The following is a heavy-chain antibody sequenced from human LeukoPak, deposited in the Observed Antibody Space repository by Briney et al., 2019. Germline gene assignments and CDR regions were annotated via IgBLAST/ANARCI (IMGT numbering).Heavy chain of an antibody. V-gene: IGHV3-23*01. CDR2: IGGSGTYA. CDR3: AKDLTVTNKANFDY. Sequence: GGSLRLSCVASGFTFATYAMTWVRLTSGKGLEWVASIGGSGTYANYADSVRGRFTISRDNSKNTLYLQMNSPRAEDTAVYYCAKDLTVTNKANFDYWGQGTLVTVSS. J-gene: IGHJ4*02. CDR1: GFTFATYA. D-gene: IGHD4-17*01.